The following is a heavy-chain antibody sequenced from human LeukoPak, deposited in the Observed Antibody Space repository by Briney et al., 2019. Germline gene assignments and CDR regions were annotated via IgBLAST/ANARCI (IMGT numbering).Heavy chain of an antibody. CDR1: GGSISSSSYY. CDR2: IYYSGST. Sequence: PSETLSLTCTVSGGSISSSSYYWGWIRQPPGKGLEWIGSIYYSGSTYYNPSLKSRVTISVDTSKNQLSLKLSSVTAADTAVYYCASGRGYSSSWYNWGQGTLVTVSS. CDR3: ASGRGYSSSWYN. J-gene: IGHJ4*02. D-gene: IGHD6-13*01. V-gene: IGHV4-39*07.